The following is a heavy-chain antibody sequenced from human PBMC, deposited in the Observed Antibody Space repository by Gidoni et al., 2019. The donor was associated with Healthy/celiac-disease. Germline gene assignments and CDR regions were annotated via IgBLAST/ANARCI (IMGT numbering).Heavy chain of an antibody. CDR2: FYYSGCT. J-gene: IGHJ5*02. CDR1: GGSISSSSYY. CDR3: ARHSPSAVAALNWFDP. Sequence: QLQLQESGPGLVKPSETLSLTCTVSGGSISSSSYYWGWIRQPPGKGLEWLGSFYYSGCTYYHPSLKSRVTISVDTSKNQFSLKLSSVTAADTAVYYCARHSPSAVAALNWFDPWGQGTLVTVSS. V-gene: IGHV4-39*01. D-gene: IGHD6-19*01.